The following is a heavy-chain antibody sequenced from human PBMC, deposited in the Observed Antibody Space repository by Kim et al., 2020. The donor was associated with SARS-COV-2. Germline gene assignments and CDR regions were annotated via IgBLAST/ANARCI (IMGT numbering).Heavy chain of an antibody. CDR2: ISYDGSNK. CDR3: ARAPKPGIAAAGLNDY. V-gene: IGHV3-30-3*01. J-gene: IGHJ4*02. CDR1: GFTFSSYA. D-gene: IGHD6-13*01. Sequence: GGSLRLSCAASGFTFSSYAMHWVRQAPGKGLEWVAVISYDGSNKYYADSVKGRFTISRDNSKNTLYLQMNSLRAEDTAVYYCARAPKPGIAAAGLNDYWGQGTLVTVSS.